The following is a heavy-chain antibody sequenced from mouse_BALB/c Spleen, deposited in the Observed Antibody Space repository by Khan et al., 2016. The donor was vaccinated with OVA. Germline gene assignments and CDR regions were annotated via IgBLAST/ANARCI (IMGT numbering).Heavy chain of an antibody. CDR1: GYSFTDYT. CDR2: IKPYNGFT. Sequence: EVQLQQSGPELVKPGASMKISCKASGYSFTDYTMNWVKQSHGKNLEWIGLIKPYNGFTSYNQKFKGKATLTVDKSSSTAYMELLSLTSEDSAVYYCSRGNYSGSNSWFAYWGQGTLVPVSA. D-gene: IGHD1-1*01. V-gene: IGHV1-18*01. CDR3: SRGNYSGSNSWFAY. J-gene: IGHJ3*01.